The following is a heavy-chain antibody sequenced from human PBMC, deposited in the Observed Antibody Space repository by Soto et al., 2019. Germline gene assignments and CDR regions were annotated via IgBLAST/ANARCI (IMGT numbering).Heavy chain of an antibody. Sequence: ASVNVSCKASGYTFTSYGISWVRQAPGQGLEWMGWINAYNGNTNYAQKLQGRVTMTTDTSTSTAYMELRSLISYDTAVYYCARVLPPFDPWGQGTLVTVSS. J-gene: IGHJ5*02. CDR1: GYTFTSYG. CDR3: ARVLPPFDP. V-gene: IGHV1-18*01. CDR2: INAYNGNT.